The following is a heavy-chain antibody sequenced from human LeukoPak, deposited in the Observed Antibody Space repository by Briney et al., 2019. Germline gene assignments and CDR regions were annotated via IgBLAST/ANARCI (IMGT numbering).Heavy chain of an antibody. V-gene: IGHV4-34*01. CDR3: ARERATARRPPTNIVVVVAARGGSDWFDP. D-gene: IGHD2-15*01. CDR2: INHSGSN. Sequence: SETLSLTCAVYGGSFSGYYWSWIRQPPGKGLEWIGEINHSGSNNYNPSLKSRVTISEDTSQNQFSLPLSSVTAADTAVYYCARERATARRPPTNIVVVVAARGGSDWFDPWRQGTLVTVSS. CDR1: GGSFSGYY. J-gene: IGHJ5*02.